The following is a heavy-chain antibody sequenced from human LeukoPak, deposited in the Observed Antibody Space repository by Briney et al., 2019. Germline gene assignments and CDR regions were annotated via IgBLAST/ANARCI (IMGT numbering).Heavy chain of an antibody. J-gene: IGHJ4*02. CDR3: ARDKGGYNYFDY. CDR2: IYYSGST. CDR1: GGSISSGGYS. V-gene: IGHV4-30-4*07. D-gene: IGHD5-24*01. Sequence: SEALSLTCAVSGGSISSGGYSWSWIRQPPGKGLEWIGYIYYSGSTYYNPSLKSRVTISVDTSKNQFSLKLSSVTAADTAVYYCARDKGGYNYFDYWGQGTLVTVSS.